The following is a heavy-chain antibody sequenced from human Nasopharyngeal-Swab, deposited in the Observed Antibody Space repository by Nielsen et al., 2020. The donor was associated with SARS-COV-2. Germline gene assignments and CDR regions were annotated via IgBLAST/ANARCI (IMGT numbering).Heavy chain of an antibody. V-gene: IGHV3-74*01. J-gene: IGHJ3*02. CDR1: GFTFSSYG. D-gene: IGHD6-13*01. CDR3: TRDFSAAAGSFDI. CDR2: IKSDGSTT. Sequence: GGSLRLSCAASGFTFSSYGMHWVRQAPGKGLVWVSRIKSDGSTTNYADSVKGRFTISRDNAKNTLYLQMHSLRAEDTAVYYCTRDFSAAAGSFDIWGQGTMVTVSS.